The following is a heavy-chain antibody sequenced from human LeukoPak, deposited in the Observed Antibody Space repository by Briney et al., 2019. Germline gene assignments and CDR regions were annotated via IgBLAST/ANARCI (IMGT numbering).Heavy chain of an antibody. CDR3: ARNDYGDDGHDAIDI. D-gene: IGHD4-17*01. CDR1: GYTFTSYD. J-gene: IGHJ3*02. Sequence: ASVKVSCKASGYTFTSYDINWVRQATGQGLEWMGWMNPNSGNAGYAQKFQGRVTMTWSTSISAAYMELSSLRSEDTAVYYCARNDYGDDGHDAIDIWGQGTMVTISS. V-gene: IGHV1-8*01. CDR2: MNPNSGNA.